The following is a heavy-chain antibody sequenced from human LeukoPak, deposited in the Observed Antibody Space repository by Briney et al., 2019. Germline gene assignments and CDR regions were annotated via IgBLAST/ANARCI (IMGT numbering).Heavy chain of an antibody. J-gene: IGHJ1*01. CDR2: IRYDGSNK. Sequence: GGSLRLSCAASGFTFSSYGMHWVRQAPGKGLEWVAFIRYDGSNKYYADSVKGRFTISRDNSKNTLYLQMNSLRDEDTAVCYCAKDRSSRAVAGKKTLYFQHWGRGTLVTVSS. CDR1: GFTFSSYG. V-gene: IGHV3-30*02. D-gene: IGHD6-19*01. CDR3: AKDRSSRAVAGKKTLYFQH.